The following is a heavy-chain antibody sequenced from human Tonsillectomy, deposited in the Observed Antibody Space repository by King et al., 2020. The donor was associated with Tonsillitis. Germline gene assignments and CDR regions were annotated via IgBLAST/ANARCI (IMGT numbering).Heavy chain of an antibody. Sequence: VQLQESGPGLVKPSETLSLTCTVSGYSISSGYYWGWIRQPPGKGLEWIGSIYHSGSTYYNPSLKSRVTISVDTSKNQFSLKLSSVTAADTAVYYCARGQGMAWATDAFDIWGQGTMVTVSS. D-gene: IGHD5-24*01. J-gene: IGHJ3*02. CDR2: IYHSGST. CDR3: ARGQGMAWATDAFDI. CDR1: GYSISSGYY. V-gene: IGHV4-38-2*02.